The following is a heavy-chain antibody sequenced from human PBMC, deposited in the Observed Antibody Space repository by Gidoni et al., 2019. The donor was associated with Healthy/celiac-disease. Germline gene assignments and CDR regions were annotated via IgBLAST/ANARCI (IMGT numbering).Heavy chain of an antibody. CDR3: ARLRSRYYYDSSSNAFDI. D-gene: IGHD3-22*01. CDR1: GFTLEDYG. Sequence: EVQLVESGGGVVRRGGSRRLSGAASGFTLEDYGMSWVRQAPGKGVEWVSGITLNGGSTGYAVSVKGRFTISRDNAKNSLYLQMNSLRAEDTALYYCARLRSRYYYDSSSNAFDIWGQGTMVTVSS. J-gene: IGHJ3*02. V-gene: IGHV3-20*04. CDR2: ITLNGGST.